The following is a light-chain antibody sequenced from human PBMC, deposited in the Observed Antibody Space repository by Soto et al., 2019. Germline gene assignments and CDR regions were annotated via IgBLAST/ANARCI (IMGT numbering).Light chain of an antibody. V-gene: IGKV1D-13*01. CDR2: DAS. Sequence: AIQLTQSPSSLSASVGDRVTITCRASQGISSAVAWYQQKPGKPPKLLMYDASSLESGVPPRFSGSASGTDFTLSFSSLRPEDFATYYCQQFNNYPLTFAQGTRLETK. CDR3: QQFNNYPLT. J-gene: IGKJ5*01. CDR1: QGISSA.